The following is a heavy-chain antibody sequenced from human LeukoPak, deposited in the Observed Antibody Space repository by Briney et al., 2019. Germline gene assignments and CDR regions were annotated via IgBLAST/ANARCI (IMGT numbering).Heavy chain of an antibody. D-gene: IGHD3-16*01. J-gene: IGHJ4*02. CDR2: INPNSGGT. CDR3: ARARGSQSFDY. Sequence: ASVKVSCKASGYTFTVFYIHWVRQAPGQGLEWMGWINPNSGGTNYAQKFQGRVTMTRDTSISTVHMELSRLRSDDTAVYYCARARGSQSFDYWGQGTLVTVSS. V-gene: IGHV1-2*02. CDR1: GYTFTVFY.